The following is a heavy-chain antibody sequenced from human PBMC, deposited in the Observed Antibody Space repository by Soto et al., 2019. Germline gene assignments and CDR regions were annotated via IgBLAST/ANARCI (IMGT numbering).Heavy chain of an antibody. CDR3: ARNKQHFDY. J-gene: IGHJ4*02. CDR1: GGSFSGYY. D-gene: IGHD6-13*01. Sequence: SETLSLTCAVYGGSFSGYYWSWIRQPPGKGLEWIGEINHSGSTNYNPSLKSRVTISVDTSKNQFSLKLSPVTAADTAVYYCARNKQHFDYWGQGTLVTVS. CDR2: INHSGST. V-gene: IGHV4-34*01.